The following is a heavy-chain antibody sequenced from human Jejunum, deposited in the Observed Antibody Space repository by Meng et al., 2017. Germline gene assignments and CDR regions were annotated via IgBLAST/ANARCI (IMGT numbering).Heavy chain of an antibody. Sequence: QVQLVQSGAEVKTPGSSVKVSGKASGGTFSTYTINWVRQAPGQGLEWMGKIVPVLGLADYAQKFQGRVTITADRSTSTAYMELSSLRSEDTAMYYCARDGDTYVGGYYFDYWGQGTLVTVSS. CDR1: GGTFSTYT. J-gene: IGHJ4*02. D-gene: IGHD5-18*01. CDR3: ARDGDTYVGGYYFDY. CDR2: IVPVLGLA. V-gene: IGHV1-69*08.